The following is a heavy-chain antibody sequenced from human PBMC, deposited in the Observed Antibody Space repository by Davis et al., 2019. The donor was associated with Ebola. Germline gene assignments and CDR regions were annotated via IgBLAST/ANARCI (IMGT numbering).Heavy chain of an antibody. CDR2: ISAYNSNT. J-gene: IGHJ6*04. D-gene: IGHD2-15*01. V-gene: IGHV1-18*01. Sequence: ASVKVSCKASGYTFTSYDINWVRQATGQGLEWMGWISAYNSNTNYAQKLQGRVTMTTDTSTSTAYMELRSLRSDDTAVYYCAREGIVVVEGSSGYYHYYYGMDVWGKGTTVTVSS. CDR1: GYTFTSYD. CDR3: AREGIVVVEGSSGYYHYYYGMDV.